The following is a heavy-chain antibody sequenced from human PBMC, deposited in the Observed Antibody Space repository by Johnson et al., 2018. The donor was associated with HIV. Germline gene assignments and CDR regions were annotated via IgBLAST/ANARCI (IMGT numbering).Heavy chain of an antibody. V-gene: IGHV3-53*01. D-gene: IGHD5-12*01. J-gene: IGHJ3*02. CDR3: ARDLYSGYGGRAFDI. CDR1: GFTVTNNY. CDR2: IYSGGNT. Sequence: EMQLVESGGGLVKPGGSLRLSCAASGFTVTNNYMSWVRQAPGKGLEWVSVIYSGGNTYYADSLKGRFTISRDKSKNTLYLQMNSLRAEDTAVYFCARDLYSGYGGRAFDIWGQGTMVTVSS.